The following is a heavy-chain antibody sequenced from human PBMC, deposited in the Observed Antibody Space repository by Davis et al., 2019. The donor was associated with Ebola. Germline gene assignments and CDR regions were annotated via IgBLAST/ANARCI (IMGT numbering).Heavy chain of an antibody. Sequence: ASVKVSCNASAYTFSSYGISWVRQAPGHGLEWMGWISAYNGNTNYAQKLQGRVTMTTDTSTSTAYMELRSLRSDDTAVYYCARSGPAARGGYYFDYWGQGTLVTVSS. D-gene: IGHD2-2*01. J-gene: IGHJ4*02. CDR3: ARSGPAARGGYYFDY. CDR2: ISAYNGNT. CDR1: AYTFSSYG. V-gene: IGHV1-18*01.